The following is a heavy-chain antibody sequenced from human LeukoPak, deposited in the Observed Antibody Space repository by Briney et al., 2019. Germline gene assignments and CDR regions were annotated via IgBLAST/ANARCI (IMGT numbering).Heavy chain of an antibody. J-gene: IGHJ3*02. V-gene: IGHV4-39*07. D-gene: IGHD6-13*01. CDR3: AIVSEQKTSHDAFDI. Sequence: SETLSLTCTVSGGSISSSSYYWGWLRQPPGKGLEWIGSIYYSGSTYYNPSLKSRVTISVDTSKNQFSLKLSSVTAADTAVYYCAIVSEQKTSHDAFDIWGQGTMVTVSS. CDR2: IYYSGST. CDR1: GGSISSSSYY.